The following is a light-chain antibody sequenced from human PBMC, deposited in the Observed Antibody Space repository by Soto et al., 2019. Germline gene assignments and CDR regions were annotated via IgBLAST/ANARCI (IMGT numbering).Light chain of an antibody. CDR3: CSYARGSTLV. CDR1: SSDVGSYNL. CDR2: EDS. J-gene: IGLJ3*02. Sequence: QSVLTQPASVSGSPGQSITLSCPGTSSDVGSYNLVSWYQQHPGKAPKLMIYEDSKRPSGVSNRFFGSKSGNTASLTISGLQAEDEADYFCCSYARGSTLVFGGGTKLTVL. V-gene: IGLV2-23*01.